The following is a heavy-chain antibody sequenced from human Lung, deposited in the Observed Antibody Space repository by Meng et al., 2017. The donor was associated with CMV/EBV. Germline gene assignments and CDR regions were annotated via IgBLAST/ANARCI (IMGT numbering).Heavy chain of an antibody. CDR1: GKTFLTLS. CDR2: IKPGNGNR. V-gene: IGHV1-3*01. D-gene: IGHD3-9*01. Sequence: QGQLWQSWAGVKNPGGLIKVFWKSFGKTFLTLSKAWVGQAPGQGLGWLGWIKPGNGNRKNSQKFLGKVTINRDTTASTAYMGLSSLRSEDTAVYYCARIGDTLTGYYQYFQHWGQGTLVTVSS. J-gene: IGHJ1*01. CDR3: ARIGDTLTGYYQYFQH.